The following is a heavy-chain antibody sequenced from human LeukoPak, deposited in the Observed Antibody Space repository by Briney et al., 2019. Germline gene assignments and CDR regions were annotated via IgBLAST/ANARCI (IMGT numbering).Heavy chain of an antibody. CDR2: IYSDGSA. CDR3: ARFQGQGSKRFDP. J-gene: IGHJ5*02. V-gene: IGHV4-59*01. Sequence: SETLSLTCTLSGGSINNFSWSWIRQPPGKGLEWIGYIYSDGSAIYKPSLKSRLIMSVDPSKNHFSLNLNYVTAADTAVYYCARFQGQGSKRFDPWGQGILITV. CDR1: GGSINNFS.